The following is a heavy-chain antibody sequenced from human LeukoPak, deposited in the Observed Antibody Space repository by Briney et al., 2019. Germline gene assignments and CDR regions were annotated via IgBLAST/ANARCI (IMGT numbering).Heavy chain of an antibody. D-gene: IGHD5-12*01. CDR1: GFTFSSYA. V-gene: IGHV3-30-3*01. CDR3: ARDSRRMDIVATPDY. J-gene: IGHJ4*02. Sequence: QSGGSLRLSCAASGFTFSSYAMHWVRQAPGKGLEWVAVISYDGSNKYYADSVKGRFTISRDNSKNTLYLQMNSLRAEDTAVYYCARDSRRMDIVATPDYWGQGTLVTVSS. CDR2: ISYDGSNK.